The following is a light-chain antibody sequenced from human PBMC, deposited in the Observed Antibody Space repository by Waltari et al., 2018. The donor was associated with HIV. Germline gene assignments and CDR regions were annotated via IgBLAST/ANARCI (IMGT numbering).Light chain of an antibody. CDR3: QQSYSTRLT. Sequence: DIQMTQSPSSLSASVGDRVTLTCRASQSISSNLNWYQQKPGRAPKLLIYAASSLQSAVPSRFSGSGSGTDFTLTISSLQPEDFATYYCQQSYSTRLTFGQGTKVEI. J-gene: IGKJ1*01. V-gene: IGKV1-39*01. CDR1: QSISSN. CDR2: AAS.